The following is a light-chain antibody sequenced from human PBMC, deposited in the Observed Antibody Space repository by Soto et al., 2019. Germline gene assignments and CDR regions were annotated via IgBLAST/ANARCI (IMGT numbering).Light chain of an antibody. CDR1: SSDVGAYKY. J-gene: IGLJ2*01. CDR2: DVN. V-gene: IGLV2-14*01. CDR3: SSYTASTVV. Sequence: QSALTQPASVSGSPGQSITISCTGTSSDVGAYKYVSWYQQHPGKAPKLMIFDVNNRPSGVSNRFSGSRSGNTASLTICGLQAEDEADYYCSSYTASTVVFGGGTKLTVL.